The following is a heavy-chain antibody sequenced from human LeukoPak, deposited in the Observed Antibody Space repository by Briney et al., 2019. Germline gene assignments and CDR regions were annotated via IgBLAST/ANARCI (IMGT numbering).Heavy chain of an antibody. CDR2: IRYDGSNK. D-gene: IGHD6-6*01. Sequence: GGSLRLSCAASGFTFSSYGMHWVRQAPGKGLEWVAFIRYDGSNKYYADSVKGRFTISRDNSKNTLYLQMNSLRAEDTAVYYCAKSGIAARAYYYYYMDVWGKGTTVTVSS. J-gene: IGHJ6*03. CDR3: AKSGIAARAYYYYYMDV. CDR1: GFTFSSYG. V-gene: IGHV3-30*02.